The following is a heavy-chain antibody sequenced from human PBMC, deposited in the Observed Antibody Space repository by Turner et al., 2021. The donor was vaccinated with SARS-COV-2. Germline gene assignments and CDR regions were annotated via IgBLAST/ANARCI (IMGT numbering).Heavy chain of an antibody. D-gene: IGHD1-26*01. J-gene: IGHJ4*02. Sequence: EVQLLESGGGLVPPGGSLRLSCAASGFTFSSYAKSWVRQAPGKGLEWVSAISCSGGSTYYGDSVKGRFTISRDNSKNTLHLQMNSLRAEDTAVYYCAKDHTKYSGSYYFDYWGQGTLVTVSS. CDR1: GFTFSSYA. CDR3: AKDHTKYSGSYYFDY. V-gene: IGHV3-23*01. CDR2: ISCSGGST.